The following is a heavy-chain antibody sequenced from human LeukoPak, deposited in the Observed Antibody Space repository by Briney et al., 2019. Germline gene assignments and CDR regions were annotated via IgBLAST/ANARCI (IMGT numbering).Heavy chain of an antibody. CDR2: LSGSGGGT. J-gene: IGHJ4*02. CDR3: AKRGVVIRVFLVGFHKEAYYFDS. Sequence: GGSLRLSCEASGFTLSGHWMHWVRQIPGKGLEWVAGLSGSGGGTNYADSVQGRFTISRDNPKNTLYLKMNSLRAEDTAVYFCAKRGVVIRVFLVGFHKEAYYFDSWGQGALVTVSS. V-gene: IGHV3-23*01. D-gene: IGHD3-10*01. CDR1: GFTLSGHW.